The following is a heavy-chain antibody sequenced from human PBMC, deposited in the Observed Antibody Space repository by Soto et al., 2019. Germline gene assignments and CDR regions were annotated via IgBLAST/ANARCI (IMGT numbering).Heavy chain of an antibody. Sequence: GGALRLSCAASGFTFSRFELHWVRQAPGKGLEWISYISSSGSTAYYASSVEGRFTISRDNANNSVYLQMDSLRAEDTALYYCTRAAWFPYLSFYWGQGALVTVSS. CDR1: GFTFSRFE. D-gene: IGHD3-10*01. CDR3: TRAAWFPYLSFY. J-gene: IGHJ4*02. CDR2: ISSSGSTA. V-gene: IGHV3-48*03.